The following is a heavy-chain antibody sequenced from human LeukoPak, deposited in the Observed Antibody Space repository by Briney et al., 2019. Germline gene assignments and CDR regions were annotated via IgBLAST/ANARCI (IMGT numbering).Heavy chain of an antibody. CDR1: GGSISSGSYY. CDR2: IYTSGST. V-gene: IGHV4-61*02. J-gene: IGHJ4*02. Sequence: SQTLSLTCTVSGGSISSGSYYWSWIRQPAGKGLEWIGRIYTSGSTNYNPSLKSRVTISVDTSKNQFSLKLSSVTAADTAVYYCARGQRGEMATILPDYWGQGTLVTVSS. CDR3: ARGQRGEMATILPDY. D-gene: IGHD5-24*01.